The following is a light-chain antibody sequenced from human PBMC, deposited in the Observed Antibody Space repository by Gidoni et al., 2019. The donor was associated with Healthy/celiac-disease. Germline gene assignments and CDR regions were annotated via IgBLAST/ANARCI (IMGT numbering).Light chain of an antibody. CDR1: SSNIGAGYD. V-gene: IGLV1-40*01. CDR2: GNS. CDR3: QSYDSSLSGGV. Sequence: QSVLTHPPSVSVAPGQRVTISCTGSSSNIGAGYDVHWYQQLPGTAPKLLIDGNSNRPSGVTDRFSGSKSGTSASLASTGLQAEDEADYYCQSYDSSLSGGVFGTGTKVTVL. J-gene: IGLJ1*01.